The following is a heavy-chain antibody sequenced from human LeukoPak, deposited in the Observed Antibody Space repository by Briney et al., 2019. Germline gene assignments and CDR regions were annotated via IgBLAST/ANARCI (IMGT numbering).Heavy chain of an antibody. CDR2: ISGGGSGT. Sequence: GGSLRLSYAPSGFTFSSYAMSWVRQAPGEGLEWVAVISGGGSGTYYADSVRGRFTISRDNSKNTVYLQMNSLRAEDTAIYYCAKAVGSSGYFSRDAFDIWGQGTMVTVSS. V-gene: IGHV3-23*01. CDR3: AKAVGSSGYFSRDAFDI. J-gene: IGHJ3*02. CDR1: GFTFSSYA. D-gene: IGHD3-22*01.